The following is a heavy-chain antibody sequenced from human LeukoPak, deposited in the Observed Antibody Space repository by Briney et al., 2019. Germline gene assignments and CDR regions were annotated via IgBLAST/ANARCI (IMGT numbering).Heavy chain of an antibody. CDR3: ARDYDILTGDAFDI. CDR1: GFTFSSYS. D-gene: IGHD3-9*01. Sequence: PGGSLRLSCAASGFTFSSYSMNWVRQAPGKGLEWVSYISVSRSMIYYADSVKGRFTISRDNAKNSLYLQMNSLRAEDTAVYYCARDYDILTGDAFDIWGQGTMVTVSS. V-gene: IGHV3-48*04. CDR2: ISVSRSMI. J-gene: IGHJ3*02.